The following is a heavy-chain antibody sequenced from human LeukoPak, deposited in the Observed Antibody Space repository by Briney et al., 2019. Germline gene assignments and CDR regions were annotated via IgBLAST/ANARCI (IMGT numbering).Heavy chain of an antibody. CDR3: ARDGGGDYGSGSYGMDV. CDR1: GFTFSGYD. V-gene: IGHV3-13*05. Sequence: GGSLRLSCAASGFTFSGYDMHWVRQATGKGLEWVSAIGTAGDPYYPGTVKGRFTISRENAKNSLYLQMNSLRAGDTAVYYCARDGGGDYGSGSYGMDVRGKGTTVTVPS. CDR2: IGTAGDP. D-gene: IGHD3-10*01. J-gene: IGHJ6*04.